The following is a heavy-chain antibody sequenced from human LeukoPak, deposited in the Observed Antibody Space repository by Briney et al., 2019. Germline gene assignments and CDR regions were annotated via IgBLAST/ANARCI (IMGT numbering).Heavy chain of an antibody. CDR2: ISGSGGST. V-gene: IGHV3-23*01. J-gene: IGHJ4*02. D-gene: IGHD3-16*02. Sequence: QAGGSLRLSCAASGFTFSSYAMSWVRQAPGKGLEWVSAISGSGGSTYYAGSVKGRFTISRDNSKNTLYLQMNSLRAEDTAVYYCAKDSTPIEGFDYWGQGTLVTVSS. CDR1: GFTFSSYA. CDR3: AKDSTPIEGFDY.